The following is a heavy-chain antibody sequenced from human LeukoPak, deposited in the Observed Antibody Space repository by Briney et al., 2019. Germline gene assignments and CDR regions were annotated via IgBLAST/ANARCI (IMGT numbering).Heavy chain of an antibody. CDR1: SDFFSSVTDY. CDR3: ARDRVGGVLLDAFDI. J-gene: IGHJ3*02. Sequence: SETLSLTCTVSSDFFSSVTDYWAWIRQPPGKGLEWIASGDYSGGTYYNPSLESRVTISVDTSKNQFSLKLSSVTAADTAVYYCARDRVGGVLLDAFDIWGQGTMVTVSS. D-gene: IGHD3-10*01. V-gene: IGHV4-39*07. CDR2: GDYSGGT.